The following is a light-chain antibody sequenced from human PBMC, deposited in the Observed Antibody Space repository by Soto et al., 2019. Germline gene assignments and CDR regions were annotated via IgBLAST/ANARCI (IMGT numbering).Light chain of an antibody. CDR3: SSYTSSNTLV. CDR1: SSDVGGYNY. Sequence: QSVLTQPASVSGSPGQSITISCTGTSSDVGGYNYVSWYQQHPGKAPKLMIYEVNNRPSGVSNRLSGSKSGNTASLTISGLQAEDEADYYCSSYTSSNTLVFGGGTKLTVL. J-gene: IGLJ2*01. CDR2: EVN. V-gene: IGLV2-14*01.